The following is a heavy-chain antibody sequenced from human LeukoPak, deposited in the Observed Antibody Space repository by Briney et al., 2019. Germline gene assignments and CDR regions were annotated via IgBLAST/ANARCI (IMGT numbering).Heavy chain of an antibody. CDR1: GFTFSSYW. CDR3: ASYYDFWSGYSSIRY. V-gene: IGHV3-7*01. J-gene: IGHJ4*02. Sequence: GGSLRLSCAASGFTFSSYWMSWVRQAPGKGLEWVANIKQDGSEKYYVDSVKGRFTISRNNAKKSLYLQMNSLRAEDTAVYYCASYYDFWSGYSSIRYWGQGTLVTVSS. D-gene: IGHD3-3*01. CDR2: IKQDGSEK.